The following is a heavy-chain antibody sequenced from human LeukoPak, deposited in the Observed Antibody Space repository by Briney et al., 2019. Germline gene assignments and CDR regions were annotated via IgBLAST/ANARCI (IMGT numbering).Heavy chain of an antibody. V-gene: IGHV4-34*01. J-gene: IGHJ3*02. CDR2: INHSGST. D-gene: IGHD6-19*01. Sequence: SETLSLTCAVYGGSFSGYCWSWIRQPPGKGLEWIGEINHSGSTNYNPSLKSRVTISVDTSKNQFSLKLSSVTAADTAVYYCARGVAVEIWGQGTMVTVSS. CDR3: ARGVAVEI. CDR1: GGSFSGYC.